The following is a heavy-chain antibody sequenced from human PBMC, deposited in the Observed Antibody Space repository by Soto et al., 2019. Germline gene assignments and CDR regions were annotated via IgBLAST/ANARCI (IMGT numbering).Heavy chain of an antibody. CDR1: GGSICGSSYC. V-gene: IGHV4-39*01. CDR3: ARHGDLRFVDWLLSCWFYP. CDR2: SSYSGSP. J-gene: IGHJ5*02. D-gene: IGHD3-3*01. Sequence: SETISITCTVSGGSICGSSYCWGWIRQPPRKGLEWIGSSSYSGSPYYNHSLKSRVTISGXTSKDKVSLKLSSVTAADTAVYYCARHGDLRFVDWLLSCWFYPRGQGTLVTVSS.